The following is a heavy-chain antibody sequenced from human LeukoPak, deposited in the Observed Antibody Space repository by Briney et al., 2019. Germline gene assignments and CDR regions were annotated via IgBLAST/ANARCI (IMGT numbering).Heavy chain of an antibody. V-gene: IGHV1-2*02. J-gene: IGHJ6*03. D-gene: IGHD6-13*01. CDR3: AREYSSSWSYFYYYYMDV. CDR2: INPNSGGT. CDR1: GYTFTGYY. Sequence: ASAKVSCKASGYTFTGYYMHWVRQAPGQGLEWMGWINPNSGGTSYAQKFQGRVTMTRDTSISTAYMELSRLRSDDTAVYYCAREYSSSWSYFYYYYMDVWGKGTTVTISS.